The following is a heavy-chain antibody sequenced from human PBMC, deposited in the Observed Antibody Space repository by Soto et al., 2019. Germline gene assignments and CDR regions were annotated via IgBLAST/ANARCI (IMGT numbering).Heavy chain of an antibody. J-gene: IGHJ6*02. CDR3: AREDIVVVVAATGSNRYYYYGMDV. V-gene: IGHV1-46*01. CDR1: GYTFTSYY. D-gene: IGHD2-15*01. Sequence: ASVKVSCKASGYTFTSYYMHWVRQAPGQGLEWMGIINPSGGSTSYAQKFQGRVTMTRDTSTSAVYMELSSLRSEDTAVYYCAREDIVVVVAATGSNRYYYYGMDVWGQGTTVTVSS. CDR2: INPSGGST.